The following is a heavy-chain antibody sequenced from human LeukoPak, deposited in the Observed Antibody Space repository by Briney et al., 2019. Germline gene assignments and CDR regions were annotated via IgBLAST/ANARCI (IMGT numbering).Heavy chain of an antibody. D-gene: IGHD3-10*01. CDR2: INHSGST. CDR1: GGSFSGYY. V-gene: IGHV4-34*01. J-gene: IGHJ6*03. Sequence: SETLSLTCAVYGGSFSGYYWSWIRQPPGKGLERIGEINHSGSTNYNPSLKSRVTISVDTSKNQFSLKLSSVTAADTAVYYCARVKPYGSGDYYYYYMDVWGKGTTVTVSS. CDR3: ARVKPYGSGDYYYYYMDV.